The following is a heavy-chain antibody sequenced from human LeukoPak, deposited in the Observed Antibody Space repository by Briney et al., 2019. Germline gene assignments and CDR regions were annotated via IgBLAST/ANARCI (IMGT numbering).Heavy chain of an antibody. V-gene: IGHV3-53*01. CDR1: GFTVSTNY. J-gene: IGHJ6*02. CDR3: ARAGDGYKPYYYYYGMDV. CDR2: IYSGGST. D-gene: IGHD5-24*01. Sequence: GGSLRLSCADSGFTVSTNYMSWVRQAPGKGLKWVSFIYSGGSTYYADSVKGRFTISRDNSKNTLYLQMNSLRAEDTAVYYCARAGDGYKPYYYYYGMDVWGQGTTVTVSS.